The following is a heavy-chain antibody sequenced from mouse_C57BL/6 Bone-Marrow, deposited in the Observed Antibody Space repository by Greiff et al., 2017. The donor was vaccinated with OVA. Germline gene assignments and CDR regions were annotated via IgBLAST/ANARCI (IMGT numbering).Heavy chain of an antibody. CDR3: ARLTGTSWYFDV. CDR2: ISSGSSTI. J-gene: IGHJ1*03. CDR1: GFTFSDYG. Sequence: EVQGVESGGGLVKPGGSLKLSCAASGFTFSDYGMHWVRQAPEKGLEWVAYISSGSSTIYYADTVKGRFTISRDNAKNTLFLQMTSLRSEDTAMYYCARLTGTSWYFDVWGTGTTVTVSS. V-gene: IGHV5-17*01. D-gene: IGHD4-1*01.